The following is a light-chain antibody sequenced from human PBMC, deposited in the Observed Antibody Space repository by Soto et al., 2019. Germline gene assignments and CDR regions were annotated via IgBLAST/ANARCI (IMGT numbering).Light chain of an antibody. CDR2: DDS. CDR1: NSGGKS. Sequence: SYELTQTSSVSVAPGQTARISCGGNNSGGKSVHWYQQKPGQAPVVVVYDDSDRPSGIPERFSGSNSGNTATLTISRVEAGDEADYHCQVWDDNSDHHVFGTGTRSPA. J-gene: IGLJ1*01. CDR3: QVWDDNSDHHV. V-gene: IGLV3-21*02.